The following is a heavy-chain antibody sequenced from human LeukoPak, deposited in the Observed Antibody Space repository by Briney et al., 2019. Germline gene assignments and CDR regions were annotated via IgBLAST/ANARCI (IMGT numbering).Heavy chain of an antibody. D-gene: IGHD6-13*01. CDR1: GFTFSSYA. CDR2: ISSNGGST. V-gene: IGHV3-64*01. CDR3: ARLSSSSCRGRADY. J-gene: IGHJ4*02. Sequence: PGGSLRLSCAASGFTFSSYAMHWVRQAPGKGLEYVSAISSNGGSTYYANSGKGRFTISRHNSKNTLYLQMGSLRDEDMTVYYCARLSSSSCRGRADYWGQGTLVTVSS.